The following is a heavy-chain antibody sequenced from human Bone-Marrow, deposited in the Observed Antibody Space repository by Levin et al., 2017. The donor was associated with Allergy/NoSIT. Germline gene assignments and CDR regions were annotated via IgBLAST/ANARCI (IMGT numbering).Heavy chain of an antibody. Sequence: GSLRLSCAVYGGSFSGYYWSWIRQPPGKGLEWIGEINHSGSTNYNPSLKSRVTISVDTSKNQFSLKLSSVTAADTAVYYCARVKCYCSSTSCYSDSYYYYMDGWGKGTTVTVSS. J-gene: IGHJ6*03. V-gene: IGHV4-34*01. D-gene: IGHD2-2*01. CDR1: GGSFSGYY. CDR3: ARVKCYCSSTSCYSDSYYYYMDG. CDR2: INHSGST.